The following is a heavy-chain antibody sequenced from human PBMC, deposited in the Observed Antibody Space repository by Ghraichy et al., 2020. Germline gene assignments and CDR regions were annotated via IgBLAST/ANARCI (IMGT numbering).Heavy chain of an antibody. CDR3: ARDRITGTTSLLEYYYYYYGMDV. Sequence: ASVKVSCKASGYTFTSYAMHWVRQAPGQRLEWMGWINAGNGNTKYSQKFQGRVTITRDTSASTAYMELSSLRSEDTAVYYCARDRITGTTSLLEYYYYYYGMDVWGQGTTVTVSS. V-gene: IGHV1-3*01. J-gene: IGHJ6*02. CDR1: GYTFTSYA. CDR2: INAGNGNT. D-gene: IGHD1-7*01.